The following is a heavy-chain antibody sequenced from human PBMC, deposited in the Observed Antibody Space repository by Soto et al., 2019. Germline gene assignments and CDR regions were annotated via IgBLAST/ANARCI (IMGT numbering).Heavy chain of an antibody. Sequence: QVQLVQSGAEVKKPGASVKVSCKASGYTFTSYGISWVRQAPGQGLEWMGWISDYNGNTNYAQKLQGRVTMTTDTSTNTSYMELRSLRSDDTAVYYCAGDVPISPRTSVMTTVTRGPNAFDIWGQGTMVTVSS. J-gene: IGHJ3*02. D-gene: IGHD4-17*01. CDR1: GYTFTSYG. V-gene: IGHV1-18*01. CDR3: AGDVPISPRTSVMTTVTRGPNAFDI. CDR2: ISDYNGNT.